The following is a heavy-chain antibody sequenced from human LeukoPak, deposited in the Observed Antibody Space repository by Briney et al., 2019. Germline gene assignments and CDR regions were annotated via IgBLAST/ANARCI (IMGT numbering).Heavy chain of an antibody. Sequence: PSETLSLTCTVSGGSISSYYWSWIRQPPGKGLEWIGYIYYSGSTNYNPSLKSRVTISIDTSKNQFSLKLSSVTATDTAVYYCARDRSDGGYNWFDPWGQGTLVTVSS. CDR1: GGSISSYY. V-gene: IGHV4-59*12. CDR3: ARDRSDGGYNWFDP. D-gene: IGHD2-15*01. CDR2: IYYSGST. J-gene: IGHJ5*02.